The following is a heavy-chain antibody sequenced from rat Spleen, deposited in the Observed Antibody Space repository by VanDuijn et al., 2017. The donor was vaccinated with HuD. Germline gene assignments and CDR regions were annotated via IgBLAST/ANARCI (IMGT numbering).Heavy chain of an antibody. CDR2: ISSDGRRN. CDR3: ARGYLHY. Sequence: EVQLVESDGGLVQPGRSLKLSCAASGFTFSDYYMAWVRQAPAKGLEWVATISSDGRRNYYRDSVKGRFTISRDNAKRTLFLQMDSLRSDDTATYYCARGYLHYWGQGVMVTVSS. J-gene: IGHJ2*01. CDR1: GFTFSDYY. D-gene: IGHD2-1*01. V-gene: IGHV5-29*01.